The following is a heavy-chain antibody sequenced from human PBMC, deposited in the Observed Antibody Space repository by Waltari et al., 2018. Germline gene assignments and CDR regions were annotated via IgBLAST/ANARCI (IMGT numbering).Heavy chain of an antibody. CDR2: IWYDGSNK. Sequence: QVQLVESGGGVVQPGRSLRLSCAASGFTFSSYGMHWVRQAPGKGLGWVAVIWYDGSNKYYADSVKGRFTISRDNSKNTLYLQMNSLRAEDTAVYYCATEYSSGCLDYWGQGTLVTVSS. CDR3: ATEYSSGCLDY. D-gene: IGHD6-19*01. CDR1: GFTFSSYG. V-gene: IGHV3-33*01. J-gene: IGHJ4*02.